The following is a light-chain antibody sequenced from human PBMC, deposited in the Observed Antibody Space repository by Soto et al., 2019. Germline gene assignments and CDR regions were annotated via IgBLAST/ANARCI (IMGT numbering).Light chain of an antibody. CDR3: QQPDGYSIFT. J-gene: IGKJ3*01. CDR1: QDISSY. Sequence: DIQLTQSPSFLSASVGDRVTITCRASQDISSYLAWYQQKPGTAPKLLIFAASTLQSGVPSRFSGGGSGTEFTLTINSLQPEDFATYYCQQPDGYSIFTFGPGTKVDI. CDR2: AAS. V-gene: IGKV1-9*01.